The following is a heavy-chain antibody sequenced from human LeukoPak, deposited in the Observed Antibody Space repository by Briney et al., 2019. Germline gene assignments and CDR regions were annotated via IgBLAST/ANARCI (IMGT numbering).Heavy chain of an antibody. CDR3: ARGLNWNYTDDAFDI. Sequence: SETLSLTCAVYGGSFSGYYWSWIRQPPGKGLEWIGEINHSGSTNYNPSLKSRITISVDTSKNQFSLKLSSVTAADTAVYYCARGLNWNYTDDAFDIWGQGTMVTVSS. CDR2: INHSGST. V-gene: IGHV4-34*01. CDR1: GGSFSGYY. J-gene: IGHJ3*02. D-gene: IGHD1-7*01.